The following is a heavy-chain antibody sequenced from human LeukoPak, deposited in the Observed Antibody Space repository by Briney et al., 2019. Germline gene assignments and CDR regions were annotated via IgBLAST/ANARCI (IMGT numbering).Heavy chain of an antibody. D-gene: IGHD3-22*01. J-gene: IGHJ6*03. CDR3: AVDNDSTGYYFSMDV. CDR2: IYHSGST. Sequence: SETLSHTSTVSGGSISSGGYYWSWIRQPPGKGLEWIGYIYHSGSTYYNPSLKSRVTISVDRSKNQFSLKLSSVTAADTAVYYCAVDNDSTGYYFSMDVWGKGTTVTVSS. V-gene: IGHV4-30-2*02. CDR1: GGSISSGGYY.